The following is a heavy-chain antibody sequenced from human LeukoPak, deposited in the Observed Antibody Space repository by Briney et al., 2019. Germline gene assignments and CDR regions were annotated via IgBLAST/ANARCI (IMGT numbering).Heavy chain of an antibody. Sequence: ASVKVSCKVSGYSFINSGISWVRQAPGQGLEWMGWMSTYNANTKYAQNLQGRVTMTTDTSTSTAYMELRGLRSDDTAVYYCARDHNWNPLVYWGQGTLVTVSS. V-gene: IGHV1-18*01. CDR2: MSTYNANT. CDR3: ARDHNWNPLVY. CDR1: GYSFINSG. J-gene: IGHJ4*02. D-gene: IGHD1-20*01.